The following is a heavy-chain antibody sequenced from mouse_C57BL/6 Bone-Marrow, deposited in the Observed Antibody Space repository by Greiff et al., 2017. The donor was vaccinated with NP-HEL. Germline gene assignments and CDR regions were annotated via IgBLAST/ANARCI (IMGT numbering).Heavy chain of an antibody. CDR1: GYTFTDYN. J-gene: IGHJ4*01. Sequence: EVQLQQSGPELVKPGASVKIPCKASGYTFTDYNMDWVKQSHGKSLEWIGDINPNNGGTIYNQKFKGKATLTVDKSSSTAYMELRSLTSEDTAVYYWARRGRFITTVVADMDYWGQGTSVTVSS. CDR3: ARRGRFITTVVADMDY. CDR2: INPNNGGT. D-gene: IGHD1-1*01. V-gene: IGHV1-18*01.